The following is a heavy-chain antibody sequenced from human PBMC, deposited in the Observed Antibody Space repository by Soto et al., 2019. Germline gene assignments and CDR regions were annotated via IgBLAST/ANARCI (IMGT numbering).Heavy chain of an antibody. V-gene: IGHV3-74*01. CDR3: VRGNTGYGNFDS. J-gene: IGHJ4*02. D-gene: IGHD5-12*01. CDR1: GFSFSGFW. Sequence: GGSLRLSCAASGFSFSGFWMHWVRQAPGKGLVWVSRMFTDVSTTYYADSVKGRFTISRDNAKSTLYLQMNSLRDEDTAVYYCVRGNTGYGNFDSWDQGTLVTVSS. CDR2: MFTDVSTT.